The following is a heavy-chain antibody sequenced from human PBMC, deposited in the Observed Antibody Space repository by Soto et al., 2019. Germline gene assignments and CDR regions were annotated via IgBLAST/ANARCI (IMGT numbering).Heavy chain of an antibody. D-gene: IGHD3-9*01. V-gene: IGHV4-31*03. CDR3: ARAGDILTGAYYGMDE. Sequence: SETLSLTCTVSGGSISSGGYYWSWIRQHPGKRLEWIGYIYYSGSTYYNPSLKSRVTISVDTSKNQFSMKLSSVTAADTAVYYCARAGDILTGAYYGMDEWGQGTTVTVA. CDR1: GGSISSGGYY. CDR2: IYYSGST. J-gene: IGHJ6*02.